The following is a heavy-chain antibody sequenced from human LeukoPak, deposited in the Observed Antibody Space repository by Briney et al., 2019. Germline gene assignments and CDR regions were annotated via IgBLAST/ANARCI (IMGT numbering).Heavy chain of an antibody. Sequence: SETPSLTCTVSGASMTSHYWSWIRQPPGRELEWIGYLSSTGSTNYNPSLKSRVAISVDTSKNQFSLKLSSVTAADTAVYYCARLRRTGNTGYYHDSWGQGTLVTVSS. J-gene: IGHJ4*02. CDR1: GASMTSHY. V-gene: IGHV4-59*08. CDR2: LSSTGST. D-gene: IGHD3-9*01. CDR3: ARLRRTGNTGYYHDS.